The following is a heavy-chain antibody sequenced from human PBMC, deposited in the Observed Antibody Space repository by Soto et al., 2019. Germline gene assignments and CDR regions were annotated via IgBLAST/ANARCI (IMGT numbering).Heavy chain of an antibody. CDR1: VGSFTSGSYY. CDR3: AREGYCSSTSCYRGGDY. V-gene: IGHV4-61*01. D-gene: IGHD2-2*02. CDR2: INHSGST. J-gene: IGHJ4*02. Sequence: QVQLQESGPGLVKPSETLSLTCTVSVGSFTSGSYYGNWFRQPPGKGLGGMGYINHSGSTNYNPSLKSRVTISVDTSKNQFSLKLSSVTAADTAVYYCAREGYCSSTSCYRGGDYWGQGTLVTVSS.